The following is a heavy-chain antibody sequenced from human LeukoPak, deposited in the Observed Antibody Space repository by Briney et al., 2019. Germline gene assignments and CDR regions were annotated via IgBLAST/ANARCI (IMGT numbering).Heavy chain of an antibody. Sequence: ASVKVSCKASGYTFTGYYMHWVRQAPGQGLEWMGWINPNSGGTNYAQKFQGRVTMTRDTSISTAYMELSRLRSDDTAVYYCARCLEQWLVRAAFDIWGQGTMVTVSS. CDR1: GYTFTGYY. CDR3: ARCLEQWLVRAAFDI. V-gene: IGHV1-2*02. J-gene: IGHJ3*02. D-gene: IGHD6-19*01. CDR2: INPNSGGT.